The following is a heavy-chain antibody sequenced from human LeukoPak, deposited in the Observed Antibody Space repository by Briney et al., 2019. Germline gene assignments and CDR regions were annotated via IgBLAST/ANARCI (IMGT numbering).Heavy chain of an antibody. Sequence: QPGGSLRLSCAASGFTFSSYGMHWVRQAPGKGLEWVAVIWYDGSNKYYADSVKGRFTISRDNSKNTLYLQMNSLRAEDTAVYYCARGGETEVAGTSYFDYWGQGTLVTVSS. J-gene: IGHJ4*02. D-gene: IGHD6-19*01. CDR1: GFTFSSYG. V-gene: IGHV3-33*01. CDR3: ARGGETEVAGTSYFDY. CDR2: IWYDGSNK.